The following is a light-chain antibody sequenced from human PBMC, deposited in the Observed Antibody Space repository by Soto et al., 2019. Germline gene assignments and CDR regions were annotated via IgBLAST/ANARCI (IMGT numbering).Light chain of an antibody. J-gene: IGLJ2*01. CDR3: QTWGTGPVV. Sequence: QLVLTQSPSASASLGASVKLTCTLSSGHSSYAIAWHQQQPEKGPRYLMKLNSDGSHSKGDGIPDRFSGSSSGAERYLTISSLQSEDEADYYCQTWGTGPVVFGGGTKRTVL. V-gene: IGLV4-69*01. CDR1: SGHSSYA. CDR2: LNSDGSH.